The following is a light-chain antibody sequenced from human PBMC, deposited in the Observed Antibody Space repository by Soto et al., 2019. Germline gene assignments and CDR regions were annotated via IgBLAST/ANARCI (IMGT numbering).Light chain of an antibody. CDR3: QQRNTWPET. V-gene: IGKV3-11*01. J-gene: IGKJ2*01. Sequence: DIVLTQTPGTLSLSPGDRATLSCRASQSINSHLAWYQLKPGQAPRLLIYDASNRATGTPVRFSGSGSGTDFTLTISSLDPEDFAVYYCQQRNTWPETFGQGTKLEIK. CDR1: QSINSH. CDR2: DAS.